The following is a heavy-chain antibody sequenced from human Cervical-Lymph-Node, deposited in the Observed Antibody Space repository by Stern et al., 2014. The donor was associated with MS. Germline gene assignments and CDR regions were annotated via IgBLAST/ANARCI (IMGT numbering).Heavy chain of an antibody. V-gene: IGHV1-18*01. J-gene: IGHJ4*02. CDR3: ARRHSGIAASDY. D-gene: IGHD6-13*01. Sequence: VHLVESGAEVKKPGASVKVSCKTSGYTFATYGISWVRQAPGQGLEWMGWINTYNDNTNYAQSLQGRVTMTTDTSTSTAYMELRSLTSGDTAVYFCARRHSGIAASDYWGQGTLLTVSS. CDR1: GYTFATYG. CDR2: INTYNDNT.